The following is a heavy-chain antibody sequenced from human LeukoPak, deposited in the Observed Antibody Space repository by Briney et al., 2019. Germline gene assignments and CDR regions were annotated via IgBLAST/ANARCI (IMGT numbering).Heavy chain of an antibody. CDR2: IYYSGST. J-gene: IGHJ6*03. CDR3: ASLVVGYYYYYMDV. Sequence: SETLSLTCAVYGGSFSGYYWGWIRQPPGKGLEWIGSIYYSGSTYYNPSLKSRVTISVDTSKNQFSLKLSSVTAADTAVYYCASLVVGYYYYYMDVWGKGTTVTISS. D-gene: IGHD3-22*01. V-gene: IGHV4-39*01. CDR1: GGSFSGYY.